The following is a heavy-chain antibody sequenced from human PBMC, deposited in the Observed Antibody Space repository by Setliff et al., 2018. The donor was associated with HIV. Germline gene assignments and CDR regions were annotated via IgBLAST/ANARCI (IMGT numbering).Heavy chain of an antibody. V-gene: IGHV4-4*09. Sequence: SETLSLTCTVSGDSISSYSWNWIRQPPGRGLEWIGYVYASGETNYNPSLKSRATMSTDTSRNQFFLNLNYATAADTAVYFCARRVLQDSTITSSNWFDSWGQGTLVTSPQ. J-gene: IGHJ5*01. CDR1: GDSISSYS. D-gene: IGHD2-2*01. CDR3: ARRVLQDSTITSSNWFDS. CDR2: VYASGET.